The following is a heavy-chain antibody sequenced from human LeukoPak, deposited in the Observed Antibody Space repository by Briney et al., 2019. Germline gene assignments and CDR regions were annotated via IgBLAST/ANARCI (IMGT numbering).Heavy chain of an antibody. CDR2: IYYSGST. D-gene: IGHD5-18*01. Sequence: SETLSLTCTVSGGSISSSSYYWGWIRQPPGKGLEWIGYIYYSGSTNYNPSLKSRVTISVDTSKNQFSLKLSSVTAADTAVYYCARDRNRYSYYGMDVWGQGTTVTVSS. CDR3: ARDRNRYSYYGMDV. CDR1: GGSISSSSYY. J-gene: IGHJ6*02. V-gene: IGHV4-61*01.